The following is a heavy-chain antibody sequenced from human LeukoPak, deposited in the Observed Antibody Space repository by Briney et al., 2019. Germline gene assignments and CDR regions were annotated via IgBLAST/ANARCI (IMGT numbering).Heavy chain of an antibody. V-gene: IGHV3-9*01. D-gene: IGHD4-17*01. CDR2: VSWNSGNV. CDR1: GLSFEDYA. J-gene: IGHJ4*02. Sequence: GGSLRLSCAASGLSFEDYAMHWVRQPPGKGLEWVSGVSWNSGNVGYADSVKGRFTISRDNAKNFLYLQMSSLRAEDTALYYCAKAVYGDFQSTVDYWGRGTLVTVSS. CDR3: AKAVYGDFQSTVDY.